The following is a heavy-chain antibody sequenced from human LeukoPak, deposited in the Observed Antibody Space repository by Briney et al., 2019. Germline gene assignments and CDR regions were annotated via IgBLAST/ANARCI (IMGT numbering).Heavy chain of an antibody. CDR3: ARDPGLRSRKYYFDY. CDR1: GYSISSGYY. CDR2: IYHSGST. V-gene: IGHV4-38-2*02. D-gene: IGHD5-12*01. Sequence: PSETLSLTCTVSGYSISSGYYWGWIRQPPGKGLEWIGSIYHSGSTYYNPSLKSRVTISVDTSKNQFSLKLSSVTAADTAVYYCARDPGLRSRKYYFDYWGQGTLVTVSS. J-gene: IGHJ4*02.